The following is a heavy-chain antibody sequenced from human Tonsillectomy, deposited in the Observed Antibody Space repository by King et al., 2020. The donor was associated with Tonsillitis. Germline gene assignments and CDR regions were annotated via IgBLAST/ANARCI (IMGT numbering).Heavy chain of an antibody. D-gene: IGHD5-12*01. CDR2: IWYDGGNK. V-gene: IGHV3-33*08. CDR3: ARGGVGYTGYDDAFDI. J-gene: IGHJ3*02. Sequence: VQLVESGGGVVQPGRSLRLSCAASGFTFSSYAMHWVRQAPGKGLEWVAVIWYDGGNKYYADSVKGRFTISRDNCKNTLYLQMNSLRAEDTAVYYCARGGVGYTGYDDAFDIWGQGTMVTVSS. CDR1: GFTFSSYA.